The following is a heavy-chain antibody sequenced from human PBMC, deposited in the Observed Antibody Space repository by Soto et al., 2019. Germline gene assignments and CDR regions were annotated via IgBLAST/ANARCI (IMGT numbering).Heavy chain of an antibody. Sequence: ASVKVSCKASGYTFTSYYMHWVRQAPEQGLEWMGIINPSGGSTSYAQKFQGRVTMTRDTSTSTVYMELSSLRSEDTAVYYCARDGGKKEMATMDLGYWGQGTLVTVSS. CDR1: GYTFTSYY. CDR3: ARDGGKKEMATMDLGY. V-gene: IGHV1-46*01. J-gene: IGHJ4*02. D-gene: IGHD5-12*01. CDR2: INPSGGST.